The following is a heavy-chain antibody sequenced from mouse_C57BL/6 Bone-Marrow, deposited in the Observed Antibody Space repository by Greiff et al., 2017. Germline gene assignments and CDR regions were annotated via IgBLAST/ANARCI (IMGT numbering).Heavy chain of an antibody. CDR1: GYNFTSYW. CDR2: IDPSDSET. CDR3: ARRDDYDRDAMDY. V-gene: IGHV1-52*01. Sequence: QVQLQQPGAELVRPGSSVKLSCKASGYNFTSYWMHWVKQRPIQGLEWIGNIDPSDSETHYNQKFKDKATLTVDKSSSTAYMQLSSLTAEDSAVYYCARRDDYDRDAMDYWGQGTSVTVSS. J-gene: IGHJ4*01. D-gene: IGHD2-4*01.